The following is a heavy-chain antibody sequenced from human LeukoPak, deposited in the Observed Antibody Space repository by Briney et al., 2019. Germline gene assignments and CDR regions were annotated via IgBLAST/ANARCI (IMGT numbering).Heavy chain of an antibody. D-gene: IGHD3-10*01. V-gene: IGHV3-23*01. CDR3: AKEMMLRGAYFDY. CDR2: ISGSGGSI. CDR1: GFTFSSEA. J-gene: IGHJ4*02. Sequence: SLRLSCAATGFTFSSEALSGVRQAPGEGLEWVSAISGSGGSIYYADSVKGRFTISRDNSKNTLYLQMNSLRAEDTAVYYCAKEMMLRGAYFDYWGQGALVAVSA.